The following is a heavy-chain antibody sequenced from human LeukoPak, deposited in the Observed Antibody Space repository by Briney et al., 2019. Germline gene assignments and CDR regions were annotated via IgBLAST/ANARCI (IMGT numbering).Heavy chain of an antibody. J-gene: IGHJ5*02. V-gene: IGHV4-39*01. CDR1: GGSILDSTYY. CDR2: IFYTGKT. D-gene: IGHD3-22*01. CDR3: ARQSSGYYYGWFDP. Sequence: SETLSLTCSVSGGSILDSTYYWAWIRQPPGNGLDWLATIFYTGKTHYKPSLKSRVTMSVDTVRKQFSLTLSSVTAADTAVYYCARQSSGYYYGWFDPWGQGALVTVSS.